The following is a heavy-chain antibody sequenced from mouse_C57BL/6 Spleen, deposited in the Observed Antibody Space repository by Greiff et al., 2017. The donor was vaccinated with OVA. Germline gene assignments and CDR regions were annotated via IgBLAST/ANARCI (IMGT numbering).Heavy chain of an antibody. J-gene: IGHJ2*01. CDR1: GFTFSSYG. CDR3: ARHGDYEDYFDY. V-gene: IGHV5-6*01. Sequence: HLVESGGDLVKPGGSLKLSCAASGFTFSSYGMSWVRQTPDKRLEWVATISSGGSYTYYPDSVKGRFTISRDNAKNTLYLQMSSLKSEDTAMYYCARHGDYEDYFDYWGQGTTLTVSS. D-gene: IGHD2-4*01. CDR2: ISSGGSYT.